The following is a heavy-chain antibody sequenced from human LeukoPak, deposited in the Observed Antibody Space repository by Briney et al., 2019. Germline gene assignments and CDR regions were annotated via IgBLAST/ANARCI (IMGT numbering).Heavy chain of an antibody. CDR3: ARDSEWELFTAFVI. CDR1: GGSISSYY. V-gene: IGHV4-4*07. D-gene: IGHD1-26*01. J-gene: IGHJ3*02. Sequence: SETLSLTCTVSGGSISSYYWSWIRQPAGKGLEWIGRIYTSGSTNYNPSLKSRVTMSVDTSKNQFSLKLSSVTAADTAVYYCARDSEWELFTAFVIWGQGTMVTVSS. CDR2: IYTSGST.